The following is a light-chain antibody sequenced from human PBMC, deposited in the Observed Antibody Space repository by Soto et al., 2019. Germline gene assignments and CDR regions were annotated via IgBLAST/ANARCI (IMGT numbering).Light chain of an antibody. CDR1: SSDVGAYNY. Sequence: QSALTQPPSASGSPGQSVTISCTGTSSDVGAYNYVSWYQQHAGKAPKLVIYEVTKRTSGVPDRLSGSKSANTASLTVSGLQAEDEADDYCSSFAASNTWVFGGGTKLTVL. V-gene: IGLV2-8*01. J-gene: IGLJ3*02. CDR3: SSFAASNTWV. CDR2: EVT.